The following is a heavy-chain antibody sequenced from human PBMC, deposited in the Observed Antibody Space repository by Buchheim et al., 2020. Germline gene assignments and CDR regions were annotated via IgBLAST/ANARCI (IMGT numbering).Heavy chain of an antibody. J-gene: IGHJ4*02. CDR3: ARDLFGYYYDSSGYYPGDY. CDR1: GFTFSSYA. Sequence: QVQLVESGGGVVQPGRSLRLSCADSGFTFSSYAMHWVRQAPGQGLEWVAVISYDGSNKYYADSVKGRFTISRDNSKNTLYLQMNSLRAEDTAVYYCARDLFGYYYDSSGYYPGDYWGQGTL. D-gene: IGHD3-22*01. V-gene: IGHV3-30-3*01. CDR2: ISYDGSNK.